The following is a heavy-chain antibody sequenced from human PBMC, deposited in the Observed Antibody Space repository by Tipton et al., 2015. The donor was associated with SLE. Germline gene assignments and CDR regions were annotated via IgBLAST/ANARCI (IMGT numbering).Heavy chain of an antibody. CDR3: ARAIGANYFNF. D-gene: IGHD3-16*01. V-gene: IGHV4-59*12. J-gene: IGHJ4*02. Sequence: LRLSCAASGFTFSNYYMSWIRQPPGKGLEWIGNINYSGTTYYNPSLKTRVTISVDTSKIQFSLRLTSVTAADTAVYYCARAIGANYFNFWGQGTLVTVSS. CDR1: GFTFSNYY. CDR2: INYSGTT.